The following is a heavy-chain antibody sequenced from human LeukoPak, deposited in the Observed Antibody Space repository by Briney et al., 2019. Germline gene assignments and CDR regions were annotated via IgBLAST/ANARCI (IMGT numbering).Heavy chain of an antibody. J-gene: IGHJ4*02. CDR1: GFTFSSYW. Sequence: PGGSLRLSCAASGFTFSSYWMHWVRQAPGKGLVWVSRINTDGSSTSYADSVKGRFTISRDNAKNTLYLQMNSLRAEDTAVYYCAREAYGSYYFDYWGQGTLVTVSS. CDR3: AREAYGSYYFDY. D-gene: IGHD6-6*01. V-gene: IGHV3-74*01. CDR2: INTDGSST.